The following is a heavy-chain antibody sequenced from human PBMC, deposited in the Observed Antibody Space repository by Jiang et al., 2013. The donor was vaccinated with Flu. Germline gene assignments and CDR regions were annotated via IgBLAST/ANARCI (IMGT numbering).Heavy chain of an antibody. Sequence: SGAEVKKPGASVKVSCKASGYTFTSYYMHWMRQAPGQGLEWMGIINPSGGSTSYAQKFQGRVTMTRDTSTSTVYMELSSLRSDDTAVYYCARSTGGVQYDAFDIWGQGTNGHRLF. CDR3: ARSTGGVQYDAFDI. CDR1: GYTFTSYY. V-gene: IGHV1-46*01. D-gene: IGHD3-16*01. J-gene: IGHJ3*02. CDR2: INPSGGST.